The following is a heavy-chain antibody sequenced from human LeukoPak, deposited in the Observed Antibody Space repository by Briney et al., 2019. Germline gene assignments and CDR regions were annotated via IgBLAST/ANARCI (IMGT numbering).Heavy chain of an antibody. D-gene: IGHD3-22*01. CDR2: ISYDGSNK. V-gene: IGHV3-30-3*01. J-gene: IGHJ4*02. CDR1: GFTFSSYA. Sequence: GGSLRLSCAASGFTFSSYAMHWVRQAPGKGLEWVAVISYDGSNKYYADSVKGRFTISRDNSKNTLYLQMNSLRAEDTAVYYRARDSSNYYDSSGYLGYFDYWGQGTLITVSS. CDR3: ARDSSNYYDSSGYLGYFDY.